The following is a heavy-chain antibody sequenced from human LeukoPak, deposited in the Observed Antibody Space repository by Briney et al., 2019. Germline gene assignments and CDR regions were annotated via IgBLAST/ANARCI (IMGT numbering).Heavy chain of an antibody. CDR2: IYHSGST. D-gene: IGHD6-19*01. Sequence: SQTLSLTCAVSGGSISSGGYSWSWIRQPPGKGLEWIGYIYHSGSTYYNPSLKSRVTISVDRSKNQFSLKLSSVTAADTAVYYCARDKLAGYSSGWYGLDYWGQGTLVTVSS. CDR1: GGSISSGGYS. J-gene: IGHJ4*02. CDR3: ARDKLAGYSSGWYGLDY. V-gene: IGHV4-30-2*01.